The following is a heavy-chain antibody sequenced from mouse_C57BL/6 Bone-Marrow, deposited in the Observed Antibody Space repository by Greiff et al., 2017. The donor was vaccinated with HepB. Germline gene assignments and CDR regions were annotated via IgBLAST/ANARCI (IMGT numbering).Heavy chain of an antibody. J-gene: IGHJ2*01. CDR2: IDPENGDT. CDR3: AFYYGYDEAY. V-gene: IGHV14-4*01. Sequence: VQLQQSGAELVRPGASVKLSCTASGFNIKDDYMHWVKQRPEQGLEWIGWIDPENGDTEYASKFQGKATITADTSSNTAYLQLSSLTSEDTAVYYCAFYYGYDEAYWGQGTTLTVSS. CDR1: GFNIKDDY. D-gene: IGHD2-2*01.